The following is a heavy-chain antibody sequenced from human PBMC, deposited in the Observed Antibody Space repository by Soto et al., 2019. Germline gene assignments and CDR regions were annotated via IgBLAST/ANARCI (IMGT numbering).Heavy chain of an antibody. CDR1: GFTFNTYV. J-gene: IGHJ4*02. V-gene: IGHV3-23*01. Sequence: EVQLLESGGGLAQPGGSLRLSCAASGFTFNTYVMSWVRQAPGKGLEWVSAISGSGGSTFFADSVKGRFTISRDDSKSTLYLQMNSLRAEDTAVYYCAKLYFDTKGGIESWGQGTPVTVSS. CDR2: ISGSGGST. D-gene: IGHD3-22*01. CDR3: AKLYFDTKGGIES.